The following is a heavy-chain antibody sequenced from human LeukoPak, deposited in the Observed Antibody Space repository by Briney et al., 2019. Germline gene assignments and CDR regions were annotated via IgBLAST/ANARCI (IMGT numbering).Heavy chain of an antibody. CDR3: ARDPPYGDYAYYFDY. CDR2: INSDGSST. V-gene: IGHV3-74*01. Sequence: GGSLRLSCAASGFTFSSYWMHWVRQAPGKGLVWVSRINSDGSSTSYADSVKGRLTISRDNAKNTLYLQMNSLRAEDTAVYYCARDPPYGDYAYYFDYWGQGTLVTVSS. CDR1: GFTFSSYW. D-gene: IGHD4-17*01. J-gene: IGHJ4*02.